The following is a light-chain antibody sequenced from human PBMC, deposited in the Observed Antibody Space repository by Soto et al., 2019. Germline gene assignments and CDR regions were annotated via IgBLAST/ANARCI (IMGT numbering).Light chain of an antibody. J-gene: IGKJ1*01. CDR1: QSVRSSY. CDR3: QQCGRSLGT. CDR2: GAS. Sequence: EIVLTQSPGTLSVSPGERATLSCRASQSVRSSYLAWYQQKPGQAPRLLIYGASSRATGIPDRFSGSGSGKDFTLTISRLEPEDYAAYYRQQCGRSLGTFG. V-gene: IGKV3-20*01.